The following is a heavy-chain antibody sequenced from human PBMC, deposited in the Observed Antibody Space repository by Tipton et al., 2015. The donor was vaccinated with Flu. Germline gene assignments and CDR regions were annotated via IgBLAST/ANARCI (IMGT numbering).Heavy chain of an antibody. J-gene: IGHJ3*02. CDR2: IYTNTNT. Sequence: TLSLTCTVSRDSIRSPYYWGWIRQPPGKGLEWIGRIYTNTNTHYKASLKSRVTISIDRSKNQFSLRLSSVTAADTAMYYCARGDYGDYDHEADAFDIWGQGTLVTVSA. V-gene: IGHV4-38-2*02. CDR1: RDSIRSPYY. D-gene: IGHD4-17*01. CDR3: ARGDYGDYDHEADAFDI.